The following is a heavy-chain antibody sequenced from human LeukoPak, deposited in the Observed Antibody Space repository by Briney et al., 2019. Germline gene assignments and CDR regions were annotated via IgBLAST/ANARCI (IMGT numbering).Heavy chain of an antibody. J-gene: IGHJ4*02. CDR3: ARVWLRSFDY. D-gene: IGHD5-12*01. CDR2: INHSGST. CDR1: GGSFSGYY. V-gene: IGHV4-34*01. Sequence: SETLSLTCAVYGGSFSGYYWSWIRQPPGKGLEWIGEINHSGSTNYNPSLKSRVTISVDTSKNQFSLKLSSVTAADTAVYYCARVWLRSFDYWGQGTLVTVSS.